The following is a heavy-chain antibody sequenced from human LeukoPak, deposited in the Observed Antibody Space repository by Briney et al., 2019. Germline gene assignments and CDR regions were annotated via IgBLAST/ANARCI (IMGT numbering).Heavy chain of an antibody. CDR2: IYYSGST. Sequence: SETLSLACAVYGGSFSGYYWSWIRQPPGKGLEWIGDIYYSGSTNYNPSLKSRVTISVDTSKNQFSLKLSSVTAADTAVYYCARDSMGHSSGWYGAFDIWGQGTMVTVSS. J-gene: IGHJ3*02. V-gene: IGHV4-59*01. CDR3: ARDSMGHSSGWYGAFDI. CDR1: GGSFSGYY. D-gene: IGHD6-19*01.